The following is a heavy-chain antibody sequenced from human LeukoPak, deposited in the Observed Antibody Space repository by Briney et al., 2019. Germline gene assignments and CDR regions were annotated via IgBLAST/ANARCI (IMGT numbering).Heavy chain of an antibody. D-gene: IGHD3-22*01. CDR2: IDPNSGGT. CDR1: GYTFADYY. J-gene: IGHJ3*02. Sequence: GASVTVSRKASGYTFADYYLHWVRQAPGQGLEWMGCIDPNSGGTKYPQKFQGRVTMTRDTSISTAYMELSRLRSDDTAMFYCAREYYDRSGRKHAFENWGQGTMVTFSS. CDR3: AREYYDRSGRKHAFEN. V-gene: IGHV1-2*02.